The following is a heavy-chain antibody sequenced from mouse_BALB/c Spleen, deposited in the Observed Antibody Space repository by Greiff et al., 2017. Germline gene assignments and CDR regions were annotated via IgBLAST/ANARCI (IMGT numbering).Heavy chain of an antibody. CDR3: ARDRYWFAY. CDR2: IRNKANGYTT. CDR1: GFTFTDYY. V-gene: IGHV7-3*02. Sequence: EVKVEESGGGLVQPGGSLRLSCATSGFTFTDYYMSWVRQPPGKALEWLGFIRNKANGYTTEYSASVKGRFTISRDNSQSILYLQMNTLRAEDSATYYCARDRYWFAYWGQGTLVTVSA. J-gene: IGHJ3*01.